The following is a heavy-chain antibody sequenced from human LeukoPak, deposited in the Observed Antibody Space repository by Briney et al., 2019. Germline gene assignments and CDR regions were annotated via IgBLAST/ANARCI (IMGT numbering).Heavy chain of an antibody. CDR3: ARDRLRLLEFGQDKPIWFDP. CDR1: GNTFIDYY. CDR2: INPNSGGT. D-gene: IGHD3-3*01. Sequence: ASVKVSCKASGNTFIDYYMHWVRQAPGQGLEWVGRINPNSGGTNYAQKFQGRVTMTIDTSINTSYMELNRLTSDDTAVYYCARDRLRLLEFGQDKPIWFDPWGQGTLVTVSS. V-gene: IGHV1-2*06. J-gene: IGHJ5*02.